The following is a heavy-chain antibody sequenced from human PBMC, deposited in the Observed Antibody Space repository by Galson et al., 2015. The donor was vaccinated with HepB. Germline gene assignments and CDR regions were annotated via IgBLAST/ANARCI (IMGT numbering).Heavy chain of an antibody. CDR2: TYYRSKWYN. CDR3: ARDYNRATVTTLDY. V-gene: IGHV6-1*01. D-gene: IGHD4-17*01. CDR1: GDSVSSNSAA. J-gene: IGHJ4*02. Sequence: CAISGDSVSSNSAAWNWIRQSPSRGLEWLGRTYYRSKWYNDYAVSVKSRITINPDTSKNQFSLQLNSVTPEDTAVYYCARDYNRATVTTLDYWGQGTLVTVSS.